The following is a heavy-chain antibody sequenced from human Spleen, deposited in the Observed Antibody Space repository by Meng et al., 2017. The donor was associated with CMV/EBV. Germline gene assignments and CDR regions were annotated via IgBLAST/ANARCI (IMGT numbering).Heavy chain of an antibody. J-gene: IGHJ4*02. Sequence: LSLTCAASGFTFSIYAMNWVRQAPGKGLEWVSDISGTGGSTHYADSVKGRFAISRDNSRKTLYLQMNSLRAEDTAIYYCAKRSAQPYSNSGNFDSWGRGTLVTVSS. CDR1: GFTFSIYA. V-gene: IGHV3-23*01. CDR3: AKRSAQPYSNSGNFDS. CDR2: ISGTGGST. D-gene: IGHD6-13*01.